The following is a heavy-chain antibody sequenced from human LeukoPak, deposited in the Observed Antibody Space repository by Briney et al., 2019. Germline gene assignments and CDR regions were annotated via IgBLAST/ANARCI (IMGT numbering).Heavy chain of an antibody. CDR3: ARRPTASAERGMDV. J-gene: IGHJ6*02. D-gene: IGHD6-25*01. CDR1: GFTFSSSW. Sequence: RAGGSLRLSCAVSGFTFSSSWMHWVRQAPEKGLEWVSRISNDGKNIAYADSVKDRFTISRDNAKNTLYLEINSLGTEDTAVYYCARRPTASAERGMDVWGHGTTVIVSS. CDR2: ISNDGKNI. V-gene: IGHV3-74*01.